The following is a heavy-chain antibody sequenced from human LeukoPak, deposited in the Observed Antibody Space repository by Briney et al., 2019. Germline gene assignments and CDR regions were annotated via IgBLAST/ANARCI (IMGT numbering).Heavy chain of an antibody. CDR1: GFTFSSCG. CDR2: ISYDGSNK. CDR3: ARARTLYGDYYYGMDV. D-gene: IGHD4-17*01. Sequence: GGSLRLSCAASGFTFSSCGMHWVRQAPGKGLEWVAVISYDGSNKYYADSVKGRFTVSRDNSKNTLDLQINSLRAKDTAVYYCARARTLYGDYYYGMDVWGQGTTVIVS. V-gene: IGHV3-30*03. J-gene: IGHJ6*02.